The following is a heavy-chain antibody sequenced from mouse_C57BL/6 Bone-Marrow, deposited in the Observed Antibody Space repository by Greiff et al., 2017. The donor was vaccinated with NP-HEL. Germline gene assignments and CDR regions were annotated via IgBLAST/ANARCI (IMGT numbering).Heavy chain of an antibody. CDR2: IYPRSGNT. J-gene: IGHJ3*01. V-gene: IGHV1-81*01. CDR1: GYTFTSYG. CDR3: ASAPITTETPFAY. Sequence: VQLQQSGAELARPGASVKLSCKASGYTFTSYGISWVKQRTGQGLEWIGEIYPRSGNTYYNEKFKGKATLTADKSSSTAYMELRSLTSEDSAVYFCASAPITTETPFAYWGQGTLVTVSA. D-gene: IGHD1-1*01.